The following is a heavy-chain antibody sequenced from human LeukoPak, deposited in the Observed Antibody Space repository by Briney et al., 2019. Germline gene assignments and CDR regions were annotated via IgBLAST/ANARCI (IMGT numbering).Heavy chain of an antibody. CDR1: GYTFTDYY. D-gene: IGHD6-19*01. J-gene: IGHJ4*02. V-gene: IGHV1-69-2*01. CDR2: VDPEDGET. CDR3: RIAVAGTTDY. Sequence: ASVKVSCKVSGYTFTDYYMHWVQQAPGKGLEWMGLVDPEDGETIYAEKSQGRVTITADTSTDTAYMELSSLRSEDTAVYYCRIAVAGTTDYWGQGTLVTVSS.